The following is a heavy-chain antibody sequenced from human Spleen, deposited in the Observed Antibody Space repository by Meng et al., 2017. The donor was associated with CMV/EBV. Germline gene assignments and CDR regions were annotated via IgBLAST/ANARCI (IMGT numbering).Heavy chain of an antibody. CDR1: GGSISNSNYY. Sequence: LQLQESGPGLVTPSATLSLTCTVSGGSISNSNYYWGWIRQPPGXGLEWIGSVYYTGSTRYSPSLKSRVTISIDTSKNQFSLKMTSVTAADTAVYYCAIYGSDWGQGTLVTVSS. V-gene: IGHV4-39*01. CDR2: VYYTGST. CDR3: AIYGSD. D-gene: IGHD3-10*01. J-gene: IGHJ4*02.